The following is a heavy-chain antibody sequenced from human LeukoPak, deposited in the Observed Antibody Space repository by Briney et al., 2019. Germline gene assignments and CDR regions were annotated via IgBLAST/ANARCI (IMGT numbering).Heavy chain of an antibody. D-gene: IGHD2-2*02. CDR3: AEDVVVVPAAIGDY. V-gene: IGHV3-23*01. J-gene: IGHJ4*02. CDR2: ISGSGGST. CDR1: GFTFSSYA. Sequence: PGGSLRLSCAASGFTFSSYAMSWVRQAPGKGLEWVSAISGSGGSTYYADSVKGRFTISRDNSKNTLYLQMNSLRAEDTAVYYCAEDVVVVPAAIGDYWGQGTLVTVSS.